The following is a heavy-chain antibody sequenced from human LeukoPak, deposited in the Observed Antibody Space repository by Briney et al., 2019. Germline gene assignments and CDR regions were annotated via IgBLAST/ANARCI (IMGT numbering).Heavy chain of an antibody. Sequence: SETLSLTCTVSGGSISSYYWSWIRQPPGKGLEWIGYIYYSGSTNYNPSLKSRVTISVDTSKNQFSLKLSSVTAADTAVYYCARSHYYDSSGYYYNFDYWGQGTLVTVSS. J-gene: IGHJ4*02. CDR3: ARSHYYDSSGYYYNFDY. CDR1: GGSISSYY. CDR2: IYYSGST. V-gene: IGHV4-59*01. D-gene: IGHD3-22*01.